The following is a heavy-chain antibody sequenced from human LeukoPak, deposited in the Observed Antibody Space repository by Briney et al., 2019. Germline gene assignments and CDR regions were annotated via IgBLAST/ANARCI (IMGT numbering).Heavy chain of an antibody. J-gene: IGHJ4*02. D-gene: IGHD5-24*01. CDR3: ARDPRDGYNGFDY. CDR2: ISYDGSNK. CDR1: GFTFNSYG. Sequence: GGSLRLSCAASGFTFNSYGMHWVRQAPGKGLEWVTVISYDGSNKYYADSVRGRFTISRDNSKNTLYLQMNSLRAEDTAVYYCARDPRDGYNGFDYWGQGTLVTVSS. V-gene: IGHV3-30*19.